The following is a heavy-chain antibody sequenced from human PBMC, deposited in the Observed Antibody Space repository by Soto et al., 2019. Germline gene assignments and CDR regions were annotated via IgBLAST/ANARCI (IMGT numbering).Heavy chain of an antibody. J-gene: IGHJ4*02. CDR1: GYSFSNNG. D-gene: IGHD4-17*01. Sequence: QVQLVQSGAEVKKPGASVKVSCQASGYSFSNNGISWVRQAPGQGFEWMGWINGDNGNTNYTQKFQGRVIMTTDTSTSTAYMELRSLRSDDTAVYYCARDLGYGDYGTDFWGQGTLVTVSS. CDR2: INGDNGNT. V-gene: IGHV1-18*04. CDR3: ARDLGYGDYGTDF.